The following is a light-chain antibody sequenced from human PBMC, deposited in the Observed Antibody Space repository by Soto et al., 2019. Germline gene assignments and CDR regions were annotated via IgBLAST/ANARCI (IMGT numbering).Light chain of an antibody. CDR1: QSVSSN. Sequence: EIVMTQSPATLSVSPGERATLSCRASQSVSSNLAWYQQKPGQAPRLLIYGASTRATGIPARFSGSRSGTDFTLTISSLQSEDFAVYYCQQYNNLPYTFGQGTKLEIK. CDR3: QQYNNLPYT. V-gene: IGKV3-15*01. CDR2: GAS. J-gene: IGKJ2*01.